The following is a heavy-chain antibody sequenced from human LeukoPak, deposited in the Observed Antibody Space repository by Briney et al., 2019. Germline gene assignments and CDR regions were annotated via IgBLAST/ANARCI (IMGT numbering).Heavy chain of an antibody. Sequence: GGSLRLSCAASGFTFSIYAMSWVRQAPGKGLEWVSVISVSGDYTYYADSVAGRFTISKDSTNNTLYLQMNSLRAEDTAMYYCAKRDTALSKGPDYWGQGTLVTVSS. CDR2: ISVSGDYT. CDR1: GFTFSIYA. D-gene: IGHD5-18*01. V-gene: IGHV3-23*01. CDR3: AKRDTALSKGPDY. J-gene: IGHJ4*02.